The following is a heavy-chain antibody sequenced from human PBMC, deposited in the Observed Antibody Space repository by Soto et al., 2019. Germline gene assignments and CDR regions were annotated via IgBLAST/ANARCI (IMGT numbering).Heavy chain of an antibody. CDR2: IYYNGNT. Sequence: SETLSLTCTVSGGSISSYFWSWIRQPPDKGLEWIGYIYYNGNTNYNPSLKSRATISVDTSKTQFSLKVSSATAADTAVYYCARHTGTFYFWGPGTLVTVSS. CDR1: GGSISSYF. D-gene: IGHD1-1*01. CDR3: ARHTGTFYF. V-gene: IGHV4-59*08. J-gene: IGHJ4*02.